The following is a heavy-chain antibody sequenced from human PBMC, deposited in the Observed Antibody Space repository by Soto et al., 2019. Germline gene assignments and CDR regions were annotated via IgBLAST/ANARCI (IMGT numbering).Heavy chain of an antibody. Sequence: GSLRLSCAASGFTFSDYYMSWIRQAPGKGLEWVSYISSSGSTIYYADSVKGRFTISRDNAKNSLYLQMNSLRAEDTAVYYCARDRPYSSGWYTGYYYYGMDVWGQGTTVTVSS. CDR2: ISSSGSTI. CDR3: ARDRPYSSGWYTGYYYYGMDV. J-gene: IGHJ6*02. CDR1: GFTFSDYY. D-gene: IGHD6-19*01. V-gene: IGHV3-11*01.